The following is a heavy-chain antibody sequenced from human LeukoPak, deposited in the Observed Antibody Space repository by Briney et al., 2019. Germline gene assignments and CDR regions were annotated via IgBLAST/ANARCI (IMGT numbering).Heavy chain of an antibody. Sequence: GGSLRLSCAASGFTFSSYAMSEVRQAPGKGLEWVSAISGSGGSTYYADSVKGRFTISRDNSKNTLYLQMNSLRAEDTAVYYCARTLRWGSGAYYFDYWGQGTLVTVSS. CDR2: ISGSGGST. V-gene: IGHV3-23*01. D-gene: IGHD7-27*01. CDR1: GFTFSSYA. CDR3: ARTLRWGSGAYYFDY. J-gene: IGHJ4*02.